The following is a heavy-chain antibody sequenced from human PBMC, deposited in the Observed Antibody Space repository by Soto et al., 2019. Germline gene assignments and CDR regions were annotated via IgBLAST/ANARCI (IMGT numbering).Heavy chain of an antibody. CDR2: INAGNGNT. CDR1: GYTFTSYA. J-gene: IGHJ5*02. D-gene: IGHD2-21*01. Sequence: ASVKVSCKASGYTFTSYAIHWVRQAPGQRLEWMGWINAGNGNTKYSQKFQDRVTITRDTSASTASMELSSLSSEDTAVYYCARRFRGGGADWLCPRGQGILVTV. V-gene: IGHV1-3*01. CDR3: ARRFRGGGADWLCP.